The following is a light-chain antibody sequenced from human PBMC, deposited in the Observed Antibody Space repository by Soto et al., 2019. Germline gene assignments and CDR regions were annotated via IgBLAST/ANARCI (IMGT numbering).Light chain of an antibody. Sequence: IVLTQSPATLSLSPGERATLSCSASQSVSSYLAWYQQKPGQAPRLLMYDASSRASGIPARFSGSGSGTDFTLTISSLEPEDFAVYYCQHRIDWPSFGQGTRLEIK. CDR3: QHRIDWPS. J-gene: IGKJ5*01. CDR2: DAS. CDR1: QSVSSY. V-gene: IGKV3-11*01.